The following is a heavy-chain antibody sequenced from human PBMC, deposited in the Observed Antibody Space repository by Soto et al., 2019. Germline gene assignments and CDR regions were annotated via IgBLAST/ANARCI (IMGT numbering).Heavy chain of an antibody. J-gene: IGHJ6*02. Sequence: QVQLVQSGAAVEKPGASVKVSCKAAGYSFTAFYIHEVRKARGQGFEWLGWINPNSGGTYYSQKFRGLVKVTRDTSLVPAYMELNGLNSDHTAIYYCGISNSISPNIYITHVWTQGTTVTVS. CDR1: GYSFTAFY. CDR2: INPNSGGT. CDR3: GISNSISPNIYITHV. D-gene: IGHD2-21*01. V-gene: IGHV1-2*02.